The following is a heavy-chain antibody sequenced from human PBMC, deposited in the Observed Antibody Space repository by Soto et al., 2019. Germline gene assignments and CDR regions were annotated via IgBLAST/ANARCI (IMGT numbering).Heavy chain of an antibody. D-gene: IGHD2-2*01. CDR1: GYTFTSYA. CDR2: INAGNGNT. Sequence: ASVKVSCQASGYTFTSYAMHWVRQAPGQRLEWRGWINAGNGNTKYPQKFQGRVTITRDTSASTAYMELSSLRSEDTAVYYCARAQGDIVVVPAATIISSYYYGMDVWGQGTTVTVSS. CDR3: ARAQGDIVVVPAATIISSYYYGMDV. V-gene: IGHV1-3*01. J-gene: IGHJ6*02.